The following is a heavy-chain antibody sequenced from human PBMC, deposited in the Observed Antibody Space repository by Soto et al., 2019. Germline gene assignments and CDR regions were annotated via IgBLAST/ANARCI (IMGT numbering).Heavy chain of an antibody. CDR2: IYYGGST. D-gene: IGHD4-17*01. Sequence: QVQLQESGPGLVKPSQTLSLTCNVSGASISRGDYYWSWIRQPPGKGLEWIGNIYYGGSTNYNPSLESRITISEDTSKNQFALKLTSVIASDTAVYYCATVQYGDYAPFDPWGQGTLVTVSS. CDR3: ATVQYGDYAPFDP. V-gene: IGHV4-30-4*01. J-gene: IGHJ5*02. CDR1: GASISRGDYY.